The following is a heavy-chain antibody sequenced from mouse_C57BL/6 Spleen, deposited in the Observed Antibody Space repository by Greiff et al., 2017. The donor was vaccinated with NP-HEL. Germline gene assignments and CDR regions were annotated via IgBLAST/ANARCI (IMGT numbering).Heavy chain of an antibody. Sequence: QVQLQQPGAELVKPGASVKVSCKASGYTFTSYWMHWVKQRPGQGLEWIGRIHPSDSDTNYNQKFKGKATLTVDKSSSTAYMQLSSLTSEDSAVYDCAILGPLYYSNYGGAIDYWGQGTSVTVSS. CDR1: GYTFTSYW. D-gene: IGHD2-5*01. J-gene: IGHJ4*01. CDR2: IHPSDSDT. V-gene: IGHV1-74*01. CDR3: AILGPLYYSNYGGAIDY.